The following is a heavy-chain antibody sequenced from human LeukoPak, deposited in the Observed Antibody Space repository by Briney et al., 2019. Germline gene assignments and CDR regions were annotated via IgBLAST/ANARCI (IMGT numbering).Heavy chain of an antibody. J-gene: IGHJ4*02. V-gene: IGHV4-39*07. D-gene: IGHD5-12*01. CDR2: IYYSGNT. Sequence: SETLSLTCTVSGVSISSSNSYWGWIRQPPGQGLEWIGSIYYSGNTYYNASLKSQVSISIDTSKNQFSLKLSSVTAADTAVYYCARWLRFKFDYWGQGTLVTVSS. CDR1: GVSISSSNSY. CDR3: ARWLRFKFDY.